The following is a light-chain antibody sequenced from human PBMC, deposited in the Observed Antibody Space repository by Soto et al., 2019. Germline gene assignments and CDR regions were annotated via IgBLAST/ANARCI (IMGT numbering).Light chain of an antibody. V-gene: IGLV2-14*01. Sequence: QSALTQPASVSGSPGQSITISCTGTSTDVGRYNYVSWYQQHPGKAPKLMVYDVSNLPSWVSNRFSGSKSGITASLTISGLQAEDEADYYCTSYTSDSTYVFGTGTKLTVL. CDR1: STDVGRYNY. J-gene: IGLJ1*01. CDR2: DVS. CDR3: TSYTSDSTYV.